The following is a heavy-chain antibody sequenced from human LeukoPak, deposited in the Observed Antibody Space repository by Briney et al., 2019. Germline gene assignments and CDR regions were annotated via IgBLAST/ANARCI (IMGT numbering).Heavy chain of an antibody. Sequence: SETLSLTCTVSGGSISHYYWTWIRQPPGKGLEWIGYIYYSGSTTYNPSLKSRVTMSVDTSKNQFSLKLTSVTAADTAVYYCADDFGDWGQGTLVTVSS. CDR1: GGSISHYY. V-gene: IGHV4-59*12. CDR3: ADDFGD. CDR2: IYYSGST. D-gene: IGHD4-17*01. J-gene: IGHJ4*02.